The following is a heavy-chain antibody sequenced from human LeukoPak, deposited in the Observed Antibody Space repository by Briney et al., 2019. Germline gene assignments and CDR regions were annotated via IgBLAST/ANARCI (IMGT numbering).Heavy chain of an antibody. Sequence: SETLSLTCTVSGGSISSGSYYWSWIRQPPGKGLEWIGRIYTSGSTNYNPSLKSRVTISVDTSKNQFSLKLSSVTAADTAVYYGARARGAYDSSGYYYGYFDLWGRGTLVTVSS. CDR3: ARARGAYDSSGYYYGYFDL. V-gene: IGHV4-61*02. D-gene: IGHD3-22*01. CDR2: IYTSGST. J-gene: IGHJ2*01. CDR1: GGSISSGSYY.